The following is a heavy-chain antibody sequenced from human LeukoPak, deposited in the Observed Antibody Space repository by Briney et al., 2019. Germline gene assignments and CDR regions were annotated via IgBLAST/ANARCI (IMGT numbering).Heavy chain of an antibody. D-gene: IGHD1-26*01. CDR1: GFTFSSYA. J-gene: IGHJ6*03. CDR3: AKDSKIVGPTFRSYHYMDV. Sequence: GSLRLSFAASGFTFSSYAMSWVRPAPGKGLEWVSGISGSGGSTYYADSVKGRFTISRDNSKKTLYLQMNSLRAEDTAVYYCAKDSKIVGPTFRSYHYMDVWGKGTTVTVSS. CDR2: ISGSGGST. V-gene: IGHV3-23*01.